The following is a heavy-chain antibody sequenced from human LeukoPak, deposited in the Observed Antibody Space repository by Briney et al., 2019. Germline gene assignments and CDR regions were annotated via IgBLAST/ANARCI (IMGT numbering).Heavy chain of an antibody. V-gene: IGHV4-30-4*08. CDR1: GGSISSGDNY. D-gene: IGHD6-13*01. Sequence: SETLSLTCTVSGGSISSGDNYWSWIRQPPGKGLEWIGYIYYSGSTYYNPSLKSRVTISVDTSKNQFSLKLSSMSAADTAVYYCAKGDLYSSSWYNWGQGTLVTVSS. CDR2: IYYSGST. J-gene: IGHJ4*02. CDR3: AKGDLYSSSWYN.